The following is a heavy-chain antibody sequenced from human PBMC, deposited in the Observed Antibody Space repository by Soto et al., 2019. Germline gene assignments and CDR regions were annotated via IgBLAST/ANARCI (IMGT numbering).Heavy chain of an antibody. CDR2: IYPGDSDT. CDR3: AKDSRLYDNTHSCDP. Sequence: GESLQISCNGSGYKFSNYCIVWVRQKNWKGLEWMGIIYPGDSDTRYSPSFQGQVTISADKSISTAYLQWSSLKASDTAMYYCAKDSRLYDNTHSCDPWGRGTLVKVS. V-gene: IGHV5-51*01. D-gene: IGHD3-22*01. CDR1: GYKFSNYC. J-gene: IGHJ5*02.